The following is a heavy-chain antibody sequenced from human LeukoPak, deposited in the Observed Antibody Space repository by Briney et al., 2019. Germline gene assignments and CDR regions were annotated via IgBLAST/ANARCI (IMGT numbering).Heavy chain of an antibody. CDR3: ARPRDDSTGYYLGY. CDR2: IYYTGTT. CDR1: GGSIRGSSYY. Sequence: SETLSLTCTVSGGSIRGSSYYWGWIRPPPGKGLEWIGNIYYTGTTYYNPSLKSRVTISVDTSKNHFSLRLRSVTAADTAVYFCARPRDDSTGYYLGYWGQGTLVTVSS. V-gene: IGHV4-39*02. J-gene: IGHJ4*02. D-gene: IGHD3-22*01.